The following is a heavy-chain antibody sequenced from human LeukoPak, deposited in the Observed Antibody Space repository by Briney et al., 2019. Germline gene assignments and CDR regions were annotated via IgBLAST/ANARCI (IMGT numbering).Heavy chain of an antibody. J-gene: IGHJ6*03. V-gene: IGHV4-59*01. CDR3: ARDRATMVRGVGASYYYYMDV. CDR2: IYYRVTS. CDR1: GDSISTYY. Sequence: SETLSLTCTVSGDSISTYYWSWIRQPPGKGLEWIGYIYYRVTSDYNPSLKSRVTMSVDMSTRQISLKLSSVTAADTAVYYCARDRATMVRGVGASYYYYMDVWGKGTTVTISS. D-gene: IGHD3-10*01.